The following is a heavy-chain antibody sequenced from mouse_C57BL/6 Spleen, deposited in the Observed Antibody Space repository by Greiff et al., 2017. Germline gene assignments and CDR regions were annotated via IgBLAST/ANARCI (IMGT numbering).Heavy chain of an antibody. CDR2: IYPRSGNT. V-gene: IGHV1-81*01. CDR3: LARNDGGNVWFDY. J-gene: IGHJ2*01. D-gene: IGHD2-14*01. Sequence: QVQLQQPGAELVRPGASVKLSCKASGYTFTSYGISWVKQRTGQGLEWIGEIYPRSGNTNYNEKFKGKATLTADKSSSTAYMELRSLTSEDSAVYYCLARNDGGNVWFDYWGQGTTRTVSA. CDR1: GYTFTSYG.